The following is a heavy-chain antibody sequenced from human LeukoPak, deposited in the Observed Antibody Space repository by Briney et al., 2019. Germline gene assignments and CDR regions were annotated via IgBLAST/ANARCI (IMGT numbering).Heavy chain of an antibody. CDR2: ISAYNGNT. Sequence: ASVKVSCKASGYTFTSYGISWVRQAPGRGLEWMGWISAYNGNTNYAQKLQGRVTMTTDTSTSTAYMELRSLRSDDTAVYYCARGHMVRGVMTPNFDYWGQGTLVTVSS. V-gene: IGHV1-18*01. J-gene: IGHJ4*02. CDR1: GYTFTSYG. CDR3: ARGHMVRGVMTPNFDY. D-gene: IGHD3-10*01.